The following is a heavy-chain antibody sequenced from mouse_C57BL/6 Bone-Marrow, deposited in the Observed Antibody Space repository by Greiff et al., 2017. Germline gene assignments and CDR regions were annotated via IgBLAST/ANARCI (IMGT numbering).Heavy chain of an antibody. Sequence: EVQLVESGGGLVTPGGSLSLSCAASGFTFSGSGMHWVRQAPEKGLEWVAYISSGSSTIYYADTVKGQFTISRDNARNTLFLQMTSMRSEDTAMYYCARSYGFAYWGQGTLVTVSA. J-gene: IGHJ3*01. CDR2: ISSGSSTI. V-gene: IGHV5-17*01. CDR1: GFTFSGSG. D-gene: IGHD2-14*01. CDR3: ARSYGFAY.